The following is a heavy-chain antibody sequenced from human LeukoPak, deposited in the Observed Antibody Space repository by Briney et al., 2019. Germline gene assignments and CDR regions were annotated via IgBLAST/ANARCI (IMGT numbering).Heavy chain of an antibody. Sequence: KPSETLSLTCTVSGGYISSGSYYWGWIRLPPGKGLEWIGSMYYSGSTYYNPSLQSRVTISVDTSKNQFSLKLSSVTAADTAVYYCARLGYSTRWYYFDYWGQGTLVTVSS. V-gene: IGHV4-39*01. CDR1: GGYISSGSYY. D-gene: IGHD6-13*01. CDR3: ARLGYSTRWYYFDY. CDR2: MYYSGST. J-gene: IGHJ4*02.